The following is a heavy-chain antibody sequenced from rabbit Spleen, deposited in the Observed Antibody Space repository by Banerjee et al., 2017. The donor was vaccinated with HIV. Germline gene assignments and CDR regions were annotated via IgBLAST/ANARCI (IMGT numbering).Heavy chain of an antibody. CDR3: ARAGEGGDGYLNL. V-gene: IGHV1S45*01. CDR1: GFDLNNYQY. CDR2: IDDVDGST. J-gene: IGHJ4*01. Sequence: QQQLEESGGGLVKPQGSLTLTCTASGFDLNNYQYMCWVRQAPGKGLEWIACIDDVDGSTYYASWAKGRFSSSKTSSTTVTLQMTSLTVADTATYFCARAGEGGDGYLNLWGPGTLVTVS. D-gene: IGHD5-1*01.